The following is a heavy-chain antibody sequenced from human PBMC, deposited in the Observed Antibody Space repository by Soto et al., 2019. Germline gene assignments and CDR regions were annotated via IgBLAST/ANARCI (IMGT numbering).Heavy chain of an antibody. D-gene: IGHD3-10*01. V-gene: IGHV4-59*08. Sequence: QVQLQESGPGLVKPSETLSLTCTVSGGSISSYYWSWIRQPPGKGLEGIGYIYYSGSTNYNPSLKSRVTISVDTSKNQFYLKLSSVTAADTAVYYCARREGAGSYYHRHFDYWGQGTLVTVSS. CDR1: GGSISSYY. CDR3: ARREGAGSYYHRHFDY. J-gene: IGHJ4*02. CDR2: IYYSGST.